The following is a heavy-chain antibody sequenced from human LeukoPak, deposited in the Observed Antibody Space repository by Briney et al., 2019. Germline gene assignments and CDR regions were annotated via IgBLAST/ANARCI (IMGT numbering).Heavy chain of an antibody. D-gene: IGHD2-2*01. CDR3: ASGDIVVVPAAIAFDY. Sequence: SVKVSCKASGGTFSSYAISWVRQAPGQGLEWMGGIIPIFGTANYAQRFQGRVTITADESTSTAYMELSSLRSEDTAVYYCASGDIVVVPAAIAFDYWGQGTLVTVSS. CDR2: IIPIFGTA. CDR1: GGTFSSYA. V-gene: IGHV1-69*01. J-gene: IGHJ4*02.